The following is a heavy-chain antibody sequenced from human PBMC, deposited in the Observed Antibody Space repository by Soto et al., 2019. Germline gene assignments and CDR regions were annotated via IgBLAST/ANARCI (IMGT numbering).Heavy chain of an antibody. D-gene: IGHD2-21*02. V-gene: IGHV4-30-4*01. CDR1: GGSISSGDYY. CDR2: IYYSGST. J-gene: IGHJ3*02. Sequence: PSETLSLTCTVSGGSISSGDYYWSWIRQPPGKGLEWIGYIYYSGSTYYNPSLKSRVTISVDRSKNQFSLKLSSVTAADTAVYYCARGGAVVVTAIRAFDIWGQGTMVTVSS. CDR3: ARGGAVVVTAIRAFDI.